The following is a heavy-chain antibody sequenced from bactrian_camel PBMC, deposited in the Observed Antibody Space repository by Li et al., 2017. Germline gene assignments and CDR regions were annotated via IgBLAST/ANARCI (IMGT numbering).Heavy chain of an antibody. V-gene: IGHV3S53*01. D-gene: IGHD1*01. J-gene: IGHJ6*01. CDR2: IDSDGST. Sequence: HVQLVESGGGSAQAGGSLRVSCSASRNSKRRHCMAWFRQRPGAEREGLAAIDSDGSTSYADFVKGRFTISQDNAKNTLYLQMNSLKPEDTATYYCAARSVGWCPLYEHWLGKRAYTPGGYFNTWGQGTQVTVS. CDR3: AARSVGWCPLYEHWLGKRAYTPGGYFNT. CDR1: RNSKRRHC.